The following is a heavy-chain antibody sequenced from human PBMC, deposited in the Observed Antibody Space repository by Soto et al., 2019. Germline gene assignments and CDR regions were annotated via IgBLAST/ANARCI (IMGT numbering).Heavy chain of an antibody. V-gene: IGHV3-23*01. CDR2: IGSSGSNT. D-gene: IGHD3-9*01. CDR1: GFTFRNYN. Sequence: HPGGSLRLSCAASGFTFRNYNMNWVRQVPGKGLEWVSGIGSSGSNTYYADSVKGRFTISRDNSKNTLFLQMNSLRAEDTAEYYCARVVRYFDTPYGMDVWGQGTTVTVSS. J-gene: IGHJ6*02. CDR3: ARVVRYFDTPYGMDV.